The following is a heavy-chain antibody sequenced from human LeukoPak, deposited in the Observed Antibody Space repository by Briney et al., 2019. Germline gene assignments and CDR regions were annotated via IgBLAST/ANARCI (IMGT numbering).Heavy chain of an antibody. CDR3: ARVPLHDASGRYYPH. CDR2: INTGNGNT. Sequence: ASVKVSCKTSGYTFTNYGMHWVRQAPRQSLEWMGWINTGNGNTKSSQKFQDRATLTRDTSASTAYMELNSLSSEDTAVYYCARVPLHDASGRYYPHWGQGTLVIVSS. D-gene: IGHD1-26*01. V-gene: IGHV1-3*04. J-gene: IGHJ1*01. CDR1: GYTFTNYG.